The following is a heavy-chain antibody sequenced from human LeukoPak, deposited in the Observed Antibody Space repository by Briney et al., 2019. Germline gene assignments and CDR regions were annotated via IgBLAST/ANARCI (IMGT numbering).Heavy chain of an antibody. D-gene: IGHD1-26*01. CDR2: ISSSSSYI. CDR1: GFSFSNYS. J-gene: IGHJ4*02. V-gene: IGHV3-21*01. Sequence: PGRSLRLSCAASGFSFSNYSMNWVRQAPGKGLEWVSSISSSSSYIYYADSVKGRFTISRDNAKNSLYLQMNSLRAEDTAVYYCAREGNGSYYYFDYWGQGTLVTVSS. CDR3: AREGNGSYYYFDY.